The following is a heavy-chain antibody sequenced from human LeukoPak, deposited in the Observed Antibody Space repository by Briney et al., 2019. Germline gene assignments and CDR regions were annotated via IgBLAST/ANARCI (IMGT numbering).Heavy chain of an antibody. J-gene: IGHJ4*02. CDR1: GFTFGDYA. D-gene: IGHD3-22*01. CDR2: IKSKADGGTT. Sequence: TGGSLRLPCIASGFTFGDYAMSWVRQAPGKGLEWVGRIKSKADGGTTDYAAPVKGRFTISRDDSKNTLYLQMNSLKTEDTAVYYCTTLSYYYDSSGYYYVGDYWGQGTLVTVSS. V-gene: IGHV3-15*01. CDR3: TTLSYYYDSSGYYYVGDY.